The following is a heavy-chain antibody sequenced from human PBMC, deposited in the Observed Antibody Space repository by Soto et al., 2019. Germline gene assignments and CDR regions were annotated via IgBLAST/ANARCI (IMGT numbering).Heavy chain of an antibody. CDR1: GFTFSSYE. CDR2: ISSSGSTI. D-gene: IGHD3-22*01. Sequence: GGSLRLSCAASGFTFSSYEMNWVRQAPGKGLEWVSYISSSGSTIYYADSVKGRFTISRDNAKNSLYLQMNSLRAEDTAVYYCARAGGRDCYDSSGYYFDYWGQGTLVTVSS. J-gene: IGHJ4*02. V-gene: IGHV3-48*03. CDR3: ARAGGRDCYDSSGYYFDY.